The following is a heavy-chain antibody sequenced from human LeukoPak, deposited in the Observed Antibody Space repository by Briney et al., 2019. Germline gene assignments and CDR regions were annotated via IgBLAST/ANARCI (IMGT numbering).Heavy chain of an antibody. CDR2: IGTIGDT. CDR1: GFTFSSSD. V-gene: IGHV3-13*01. Sequence: PGGSLRLSCAASGFTFSSSDMHWVRQPTGKGLEWVSAIGTIGDTYYPGSVKGRFTISRENAKNTWYLQMNSLRAEDTAVYYCARDLYRIVVVPHYFDYWGQGTLVTVSS. J-gene: IGHJ4*02. D-gene: IGHD3-22*01. CDR3: ARDLYRIVVVPHYFDY.